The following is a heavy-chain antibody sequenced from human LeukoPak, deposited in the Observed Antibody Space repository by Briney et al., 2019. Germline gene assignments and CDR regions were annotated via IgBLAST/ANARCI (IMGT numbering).Heavy chain of an antibody. CDR3: ASADGYKIDY. D-gene: IGHD5-24*01. Sequence: PSETLSLTCTVSGDSISGSSYYWGWIRPPPGKGLGWIGNIYYGGSTYYNTSLTSRVSISVDTSNTQFSLKVSSVTAADTAVYYCASADGYKIDYWGQGTLVTVSS. CDR1: GDSISGSSYY. J-gene: IGHJ4*02. CDR2: IYYGGST. V-gene: IGHV4-39*01.